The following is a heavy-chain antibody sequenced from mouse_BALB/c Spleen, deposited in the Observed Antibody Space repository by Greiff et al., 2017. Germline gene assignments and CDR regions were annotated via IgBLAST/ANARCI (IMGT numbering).Heavy chain of an antibody. D-gene: IGHD2-1*01. V-gene: IGHV14-3*02. CDR1: GFNIKDTY. CDR2: IDPANGNT. Sequence: VQLKESGAELVKPGASVKLSCTASGFNIKDTYMHWVKQRPEQGLEWIGRIDPANGNTKYDPKFQGKATITADTSSNTAYLQLSSLTSEDTAVYYCARVRNGAWFAYWGQGTLVTVSA. CDR3: ARVRNGAWFAY. J-gene: IGHJ3*01.